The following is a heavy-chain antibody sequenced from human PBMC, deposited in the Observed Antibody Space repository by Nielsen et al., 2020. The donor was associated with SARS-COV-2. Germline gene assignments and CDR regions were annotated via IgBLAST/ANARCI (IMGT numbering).Heavy chain of an antibody. CDR2: IWYDGSNK. CDR3: ARDISGWGWFDP. D-gene: IGHD6-19*01. Sequence: GESLKISCAASGFTFRSFGMHWVRQAPGEGLEWVAFIWYDGSNKYYVDSVEGRFTISRDNSKNTLYLQVNSLRAEDTAVYYCARDISGWGWFDPWGQGTLVTVSS. J-gene: IGHJ5*02. V-gene: IGHV3-33*08. CDR1: GFTFRSFG.